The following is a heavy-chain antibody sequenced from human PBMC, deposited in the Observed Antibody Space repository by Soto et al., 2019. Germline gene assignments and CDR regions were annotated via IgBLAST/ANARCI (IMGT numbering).Heavy chain of an antibody. CDR1: QYTFTNYY. V-gene: IGHV1-2*02. Sequence: ASVKVSCKASQYTFTNYYLHWVRQAPGQRPEWMGWINSGGGTIYAQKFQGRVTITADESTSTAYMELSSLRSEDTAVYYCARSYCTNGVYCMMNWFDPWGQGTLVTVSS. CDR2: INSGGGT. CDR3: ARSYCTNGVYCMMNWFDP. J-gene: IGHJ5*02. D-gene: IGHD2-8*01.